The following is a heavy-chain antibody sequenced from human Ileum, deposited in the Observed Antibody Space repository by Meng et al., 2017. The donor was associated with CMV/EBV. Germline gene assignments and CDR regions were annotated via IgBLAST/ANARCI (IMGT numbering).Heavy chain of an antibody. D-gene: IGHD3-3*01. J-gene: IGHJ5*02. V-gene: IGHV3-23*01. CDR1: GFMFSNYA. CDR3: ASSGAHFWSGFLA. CDR2: IRYNADNT. Sequence: GGSLRLSCAAASGFMFSNYAMSWVRQAPGEGLEWISAIRYNADNTFYKDSVKGRFTISRDNSRSTLYLQMNSLGVDDTAVYFCASSGAHFWSGFLAWGQGTLVTVSS.